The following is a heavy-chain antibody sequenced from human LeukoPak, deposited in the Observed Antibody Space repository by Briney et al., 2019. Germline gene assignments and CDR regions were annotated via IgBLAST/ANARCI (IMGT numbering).Heavy chain of an antibody. CDR2: IYYSGNT. Sequence: NPSETLSLTCAVYGGSFSGYYWSWIRQPPGKGLEWIGYIYYSGNTNYNPSLKSRVTISVDTSKNQFSLKLSSVTAADTAVYYCARDRAGDSSGYPYYFDYWGQGTLVTVSS. V-gene: IGHV4-59*08. CDR1: GGSFSGYY. CDR3: ARDRAGDSSGYPYYFDY. J-gene: IGHJ4*02. D-gene: IGHD3-22*01.